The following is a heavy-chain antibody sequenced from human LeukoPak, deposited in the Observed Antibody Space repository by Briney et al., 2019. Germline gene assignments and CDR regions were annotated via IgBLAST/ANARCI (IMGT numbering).Heavy chain of an antibody. CDR3: ARVNYCSTTSCWSPPYYYYMDV. D-gene: IGHD2-2*01. CDR2: ISSSSTYI. J-gene: IGHJ6*03. CDR1: GFTFSSYS. Sequence: AGGSLRLSCAASGFTFSSYSMNWVRQAPGRGLEWVSSISSSSTYIYYADSVMGRFAISRDNAKNSLYLQVNSLRAEDTAVYYCARVNYCSTTSCWSPPYYYYMDVWGKGTTVTVSS. V-gene: IGHV3-21*01.